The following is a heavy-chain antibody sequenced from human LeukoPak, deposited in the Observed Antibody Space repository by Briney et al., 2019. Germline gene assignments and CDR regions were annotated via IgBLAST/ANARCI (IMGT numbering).Heavy chain of an antibody. V-gene: IGHV3-74*01. D-gene: IGHD2-15*01. CDR3: ARATSKGGLDI. CDR2: INSDGYSI. CDR1: GFTFSSYW. Sequence: GGSLRLSCAASGFTFSSYWMHWVRQAPGRGLVWVSRINSDGYSISYADSVKGRFIISRDNAKNTLYLQMNGLRAEDTAVYYCARATSKGGLDIWGQGTVVTISS. J-gene: IGHJ3*02.